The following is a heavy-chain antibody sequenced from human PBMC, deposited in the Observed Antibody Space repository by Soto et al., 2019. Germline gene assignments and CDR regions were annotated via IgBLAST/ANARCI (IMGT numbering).Heavy chain of an antibody. CDR2: INAGNGST. CDR3: ARSAPIVVVTGLGY. CDR1: GYTFTSYA. Sequence: ASVKVSCKASGYTFTSYAMHWVRQAPGQRLEWMGWINAGNGSTKYSQKFQGRVTITRDTSASTAYMELSSLRSEDTAVYYCARSAPIVVVTGLGYWGQGTLVTVSS. V-gene: IGHV1-3*01. D-gene: IGHD2-21*02. J-gene: IGHJ4*02.